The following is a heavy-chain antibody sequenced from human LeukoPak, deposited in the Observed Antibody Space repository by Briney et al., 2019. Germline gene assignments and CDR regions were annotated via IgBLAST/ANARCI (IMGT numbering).Heavy chain of an antibody. CDR2: ISAYNGNT. V-gene: IGHV1-18*01. D-gene: IGHD6-13*01. CDR3: ATVGYSSSWYLVMGAFDI. J-gene: IGHJ3*02. CDR1: GYAFTSYG. Sequence: ASVKVSCKASGYAFTSYGISWVRQAPGQGLEWMGWISAYNGNTNYAQKFQGRVTMTEDTSTDTAYMELSSLRSEDTAVYYCATVGYSSSWYLVMGAFDIWGQGTMVTVSS.